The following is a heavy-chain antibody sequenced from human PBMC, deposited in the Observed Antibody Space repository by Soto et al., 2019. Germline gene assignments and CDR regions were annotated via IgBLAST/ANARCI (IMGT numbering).Heavy chain of an antibody. CDR1: GGIFSTYA. CDR2: IIPLCGTP. V-gene: IGHV1-69*01. Sequence: QVQLVQSGAEVKKPGSSVKVSCKASGGIFSTYAISWLRQAPGQGLEGMGGIIPLCGTPNYAQRFQGRVTITADASTSPAYMELSRLRSADTAVYYCARDRDDYGSGNYYNRIDFWGQGTLVTVSS. J-gene: IGHJ4*02. CDR3: ARDRDDYGSGNYYNRIDF. D-gene: IGHD3-10*01.